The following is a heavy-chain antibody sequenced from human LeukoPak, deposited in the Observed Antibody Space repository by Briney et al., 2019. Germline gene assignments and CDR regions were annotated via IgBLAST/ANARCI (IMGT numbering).Heavy chain of an antibody. V-gene: IGHV4-39*01. D-gene: IGHD1-26*01. CDR3: ARHLGASRSYYYYYYMDV. Sequence: PSETLSLTCTVSGGSISSSSYYWGWIRQPPGKGLEWIGSIYYSGSTYYNPSLKSRVTISVDTSKNQFSLKLSSVTAADTAVYYCARHLGASRSYYYYYYMDVWGKGTTVTVSS. J-gene: IGHJ6*03. CDR1: GGSISSSSYY. CDR2: IYYSGST.